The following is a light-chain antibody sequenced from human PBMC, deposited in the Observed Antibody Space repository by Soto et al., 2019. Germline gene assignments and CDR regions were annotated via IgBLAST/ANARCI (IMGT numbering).Light chain of an antibody. CDR2: WAS. CDR1: QSVLYSSNNKNY. V-gene: IGKV4-1*01. Sequence: DIVMTQSPDSLAVSLGERATINCKSSQSVLYSSNNKNYLAWYQQKPGQPPKLLIYWASTRESGVPDRFSGSGSGTDFTLTISSPQAEDVAVYYCQQYYSTPFFGGGTKVEIK. CDR3: QQYYSTPF. J-gene: IGKJ4*01.